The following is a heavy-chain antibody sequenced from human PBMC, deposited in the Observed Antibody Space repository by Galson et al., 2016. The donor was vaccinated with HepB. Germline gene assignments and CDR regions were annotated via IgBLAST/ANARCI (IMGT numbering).Heavy chain of an antibody. CDR1: GFIFNSYS. CDR3: ARDHLWAFDY. Sequence: SLRLSCAASGFIFNSYSMNWVRQAPGKGLEWISYISSSSNSMYYSDSVKGRFTISRDNAKNSLYLQMNSLRAEDTAVYYCARDHLWAFDYWGQGTLVTVSS. J-gene: IGHJ4*02. D-gene: IGHD7-27*01. CDR2: ISSSSNSM. V-gene: IGHV3-48*04.